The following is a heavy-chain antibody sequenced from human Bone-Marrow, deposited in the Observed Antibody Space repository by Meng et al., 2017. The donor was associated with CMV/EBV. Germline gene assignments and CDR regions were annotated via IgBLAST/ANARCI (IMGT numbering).Heavy chain of an antibody. Sequence: SETLSLTCAVSGGSVSSGSYYWSWIRQPPGKGLEWIGYIYYSGSTNYNPSLKSRVTISVDTSKNQFSLKLSSVTAADTAVYYCARVGRAAQYYFDYWGQGPLVTFSS. J-gene: IGHJ4*02. CDR1: GGSVSSGSYY. CDR2: IYYSGST. D-gene: IGHD6-6*01. V-gene: IGHV4-61*01. CDR3: ARVGRAAQYYFDY.